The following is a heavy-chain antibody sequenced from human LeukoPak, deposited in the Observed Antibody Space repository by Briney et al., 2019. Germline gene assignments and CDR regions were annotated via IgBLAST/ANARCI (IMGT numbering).Heavy chain of an antibody. J-gene: IGHJ4*02. V-gene: IGHV4-59*03. CDR1: GGSISSYY. Sequence: PSETLSLTCTVSGGSISSYYWSWIRQPPGKGLEWIGYIYYSRSTNHNPSLKSRVTISGDTSKNQFSLKLGSVTAADTAVYYCAAYGANWLYFDYWGQGTLVTVSS. D-gene: IGHD4/OR15-4a*01. CDR2: IYYSRST. CDR3: AAYGANWLYFDY.